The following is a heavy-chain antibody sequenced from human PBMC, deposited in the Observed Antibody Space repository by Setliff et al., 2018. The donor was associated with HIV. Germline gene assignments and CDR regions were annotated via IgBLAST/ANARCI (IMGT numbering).Heavy chain of an antibody. Sequence: TSETLSLTCTVSGGSISSDYWSCIRQPPGKGLEWIGYIYYSGSTNYNPSLKSRVTISVATSKNQFSLKLNSVTTADTAVYYCARSRTSSGYYGVTGYGMDVWGQGTTVTVSS. J-gene: IGHJ6*02. CDR1: GGSISSDY. CDR3: ARSRTSSGYYGVTGYGMDV. D-gene: IGHD3-22*01. CDR2: IYYSGST. V-gene: IGHV4-59*01.